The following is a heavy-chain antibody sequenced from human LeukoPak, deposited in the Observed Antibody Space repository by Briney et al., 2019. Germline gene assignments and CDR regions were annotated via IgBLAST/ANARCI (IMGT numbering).Heavy chain of an antibody. CDR1: GGSISSSSYY. D-gene: IGHD3-22*01. CDR2: LYYSGST. Sequence: SETLSLTCTVSGGSISSSSYYWGWIRQPPGKGLEWIGSLYYSGSTYYNPSLKSRVTISVDTSKNQFSLKLSSVTAADTAVYYCASYDSSGYFNFDYWGQGTLVTVSS. CDR3: ASYDSSGYFNFDY. V-gene: IGHV4-39*07. J-gene: IGHJ4*02.